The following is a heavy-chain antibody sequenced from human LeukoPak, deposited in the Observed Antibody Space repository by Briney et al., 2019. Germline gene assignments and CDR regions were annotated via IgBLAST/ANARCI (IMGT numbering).Heavy chain of an antibody. J-gene: IGHJ4*02. CDR3: ARAITMVRGVIPGY. D-gene: IGHD3-10*01. Sequence: GGSLRLSCAASGFTFSSYSMNWVRQAPGKGLEWVSSISSSSSYIYYADSVKGRFTISRDNAKNSLYLQMNSLRAEDTAVYYCARAITMVRGVIPGYWGQGTLVTVSS. CDR1: GFTFSSYS. CDR2: ISSSSSYI. V-gene: IGHV3-21*01.